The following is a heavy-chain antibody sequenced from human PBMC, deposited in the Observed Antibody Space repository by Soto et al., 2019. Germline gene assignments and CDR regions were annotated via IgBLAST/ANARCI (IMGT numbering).Heavy chain of an antibody. CDR2: ISAYNGNT. CDR3: ARDDTGWSHAFDI. CDR1: GYTFTSYG. V-gene: IGHV1-18*04. J-gene: IGHJ3*02. D-gene: IGHD2-15*01. Sequence: QVKLVQSGAEVKKPGASVKVSCKASGYTFTSYGISWVRQPPGQGLEWMGWISAYNGNTNYAQKLQGRITMTTDTATSTAYMELRSLRSDDTAVYYCARDDTGWSHAFDICGQGTSVAVSS.